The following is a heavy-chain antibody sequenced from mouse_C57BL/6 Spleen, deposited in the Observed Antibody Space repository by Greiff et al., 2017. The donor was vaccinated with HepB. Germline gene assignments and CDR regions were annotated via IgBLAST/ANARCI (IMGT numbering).Heavy chain of an antibody. Sequence: VKLMESGPELVKPGASVKISCKASGYAFSSSWMNWVKQRPGKGLEWIGRIYPGDGDTNYNGKFKGKATLTADKSSSTAYMQLSSLTSEDSAVYFCARSRDYDGAWFAYWGQGTLVTVSA. V-gene: IGHV1-82*01. D-gene: IGHD2-4*01. J-gene: IGHJ3*01. CDR3: ARSRDYDGAWFAY. CDR1: GYAFSSSW. CDR2: IYPGDGDT.